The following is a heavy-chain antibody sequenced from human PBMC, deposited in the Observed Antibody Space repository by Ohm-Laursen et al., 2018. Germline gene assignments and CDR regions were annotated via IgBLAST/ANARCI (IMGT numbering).Heavy chain of an antibody. Sequence: SLRLSCTASGFTFSGYSLNWVRQAPGKGLEWVSSISSTGTYKYYADSVKGRFTISRDNSKNTLYLQMNSLRAEDTAVYYCAKDSPFLEWLLWGQGTLVTVSS. CDR2: ISSTGTYK. D-gene: IGHD3-3*01. J-gene: IGHJ4*02. CDR1: GFTFSGYS. CDR3: AKDSPFLEWLL. V-gene: IGHV3-21*04.